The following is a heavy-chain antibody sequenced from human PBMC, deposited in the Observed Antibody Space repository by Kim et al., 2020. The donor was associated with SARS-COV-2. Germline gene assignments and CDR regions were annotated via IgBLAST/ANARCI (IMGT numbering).Heavy chain of an antibody. CDR1: GGSISSGDYY. D-gene: IGHD3-3*01. V-gene: IGHV4-30-4*01. Sequence: SETLSLTCTVSGGSISSGDYYWSWIRQPPGKGLEWIGYIYYSGSTYYNPSLKSRVTISVDTSKNQFSLKLSSVTAADTAVYYCARRQLKRITIFGVVIGGRYFDYWGHGTLVTVSS. CDR3: ARRQLKRITIFGVVIGGRYFDY. CDR2: IYYSGST. J-gene: IGHJ4*01.